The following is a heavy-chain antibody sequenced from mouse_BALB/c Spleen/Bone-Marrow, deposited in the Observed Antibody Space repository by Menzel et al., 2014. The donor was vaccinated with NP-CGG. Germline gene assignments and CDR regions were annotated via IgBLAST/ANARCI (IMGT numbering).Heavy chain of an antibody. V-gene: IGHV1-14*01. Sequence: VQLQQSGPELVKPGASVKMSCKASGYTFTRYVIHWVRQKPGQGLDWIGYINPYNEGSKYNEKFKGEATMTSDKSSHTAYMELSSLPSDDSAVYCCARERDYGDYFDYWGQGATLTVSS. CDR2: INPYNEGS. J-gene: IGHJ2*01. CDR1: GYTFTRYV. D-gene: IGHD1-1*01. CDR3: ARERDYGDYFDY.